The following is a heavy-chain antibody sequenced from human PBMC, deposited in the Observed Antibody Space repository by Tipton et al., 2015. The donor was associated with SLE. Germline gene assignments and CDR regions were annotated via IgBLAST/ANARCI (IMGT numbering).Heavy chain of an antibody. J-gene: IGHJ3*02. CDR1: GGSISSNF. CDR2: MYYTGST. V-gene: IGHV4-59*01. D-gene: IGHD3-10*01. CDR3: ARDTYYYGSGNYYTDVFDI. Sequence: TLSLTCTVSGGSISSNFWSWIRQPPGKGLEWVGHMYYTGSTNYNPSPNSRVTISVDTSKNQFSLKLSSVTAADTAVYYCARDTYYYGSGNYYTDVFDIWGQGAMVTVSS.